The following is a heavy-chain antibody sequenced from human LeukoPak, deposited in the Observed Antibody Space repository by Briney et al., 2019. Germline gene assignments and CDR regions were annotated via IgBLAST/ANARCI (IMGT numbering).Heavy chain of an antibody. CDR2: INPNSGGT. D-gene: IGHD1-26*01. CDR1: GYTFTGYY. J-gene: IGHJ5*02. Sequence: ASVKVSCKASGYTFTGYYVDWVRQAPGQGLEWMGWINPNSGGTNYAQKFQGWVTMTRDTSISTAYMELSRLRSDDTAVYYCAVGDWELSPWGQGTLVTVST. CDR3: AVGDWELSP. V-gene: IGHV1-2*04.